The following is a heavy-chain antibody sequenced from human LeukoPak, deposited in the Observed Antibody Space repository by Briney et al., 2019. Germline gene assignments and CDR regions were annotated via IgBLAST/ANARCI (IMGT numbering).Heavy chain of an antibody. Sequence: SETLSLTRTVSGGSISSSSYYWSWIRQPPGKGLEWIGYIYYSGSTNYNPSLKSRVTISVDTSKNQFSLKLSSVTAADTAVYYSARHGTGSGEFDYWGQGTLVTVSS. CDR1: GGSISSSSYY. D-gene: IGHD6-19*01. V-gene: IGHV4-61*05. CDR3: ARHGTGSGEFDY. J-gene: IGHJ4*02. CDR2: IYYSGST.